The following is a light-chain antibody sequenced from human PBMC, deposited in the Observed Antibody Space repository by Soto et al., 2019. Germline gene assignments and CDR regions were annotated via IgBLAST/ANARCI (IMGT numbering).Light chain of an antibody. CDR2: LGS. Sequence: DIVMTQSPLSLPVTPLEPASISCXSSQSLLHSNGYNYLDWYLQKPGQSPQLLIYLGSNRASGVPDRFSGSGSGTDFTLKISRVEAEDVGVYYCMQALQTPPTFGQGTRLEIK. CDR3: MQALQTPPT. J-gene: IGKJ5*01. V-gene: IGKV2-28*01. CDR1: QSLLHSNGYNY.